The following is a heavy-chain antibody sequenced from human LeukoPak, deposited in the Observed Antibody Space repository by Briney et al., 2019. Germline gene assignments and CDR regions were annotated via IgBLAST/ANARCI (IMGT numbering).Heavy chain of an antibody. D-gene: IGHD2-15*01. CDR3: ARDSDVVVVAATRDWYFDL. CDR2: ISSSSSYI. Sequence: GGSLRLSCAASGFTFSSYSMNWVRQAPGKGLEWVSSISSSSSYIYYADSVKGRFTISRDNAKNSLYLQMNSLRAEDTAVYYCARDSDVVVVAATRDWYFDLWGRSTLVTVSS. V-gene: IGHV3-21*01. CDR1: GFTFSSYS. J-gene: IGHJ2*01.